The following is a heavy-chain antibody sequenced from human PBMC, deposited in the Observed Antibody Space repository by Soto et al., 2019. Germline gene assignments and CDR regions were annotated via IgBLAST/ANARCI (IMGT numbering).Heavy chain of an antibody. J-gene: IGHJ4*02. D-gene: IGHD2-21*01. Sequence: PGGSLRLSCTASGFDFSCSEMNWFRQAPGKGLEWVAYITGSGGAMFHADSVKGRFSISRDNAKNSLFLEMNNLTADDAGLYYCAKVAPFILGSPFWGQGTLVTVSS. V-gene: IGHV3-48*03. CDR1: GFDFSCSE. CDR3: AKVAPFILGSPF. CDR2: ITGSGGAM.